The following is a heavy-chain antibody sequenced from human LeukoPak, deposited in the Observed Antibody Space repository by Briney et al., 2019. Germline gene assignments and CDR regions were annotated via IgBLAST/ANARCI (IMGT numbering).Heavy chain of an antibody. CDR2: IIPIFGTA. D-gene: IGHD2-8*01. CDR1: GGTFSSYA. J-gene: IGHJ3*02. CDR3: ASGNIVLMVYADDAFDI. V-gene: IGHV1-69*06. Sequence: ASVKVSCKASGGTFSSYAISWVRQAPGQGLEWMGGIIPIFGTANYAQKFQGRVTITADKSTSTAYMELSSLRSEDTAVYYCASGNIVLMVYADDAFDIWGQGTMVTVSS.